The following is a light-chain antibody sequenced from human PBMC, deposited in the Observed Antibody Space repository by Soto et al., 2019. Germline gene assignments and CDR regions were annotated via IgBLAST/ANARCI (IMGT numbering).Light chain of an antibody. CDR2: DDS. V-gene: IGLV3-21*02. CDR3: QVWDSSSDHPVV. Sequence: SYELTQPPSVSLAPGQTARITCGGNNSGSKSEHWYQQKPGQAPVLVVDDDSDRPSGIPERFSGSNSGNTATLTISRVEAGDDADYYCQVWDSSSDHPVVFGGGTQLTVL. J-gene: IGLJ2*01. CDR1: NSGSKS.